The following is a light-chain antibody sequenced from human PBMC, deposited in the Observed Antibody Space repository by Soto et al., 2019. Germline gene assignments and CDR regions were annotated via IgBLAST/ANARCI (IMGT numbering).Light chain of an antibody. V-gene: IGKV3-20*01. CDR1: QSVSNNY. J-gene: IGKJ1*01. CDR2: GAS. Sequence: ESVLTQSPGTLSLSPGESATLSCRASQSVSNNYLAWYQQKPGQTPRLLIYGASTRATGIPDRFSGSGSGTDFTLTISRLEPEDAAVYYCQQYGSSPTWTFGQGTKVEIE. CDR3: QQYGSSPTWT.